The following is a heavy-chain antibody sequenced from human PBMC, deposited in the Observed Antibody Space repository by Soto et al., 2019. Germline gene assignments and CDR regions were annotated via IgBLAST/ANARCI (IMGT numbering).Heavy chain of an antibody. V-gene: IGHV4-34*01. CDR3: ARAGRRRGGMDV. CDR1: GGSFSGYY. Sequence: QVQLQQWGAGLLKPSETLSLTCDVYGGSFSGYYWNWIRQPPGKGLEWIGEINYSGSTNYNPSLKSRVTISIDTSKSQFSLKLSSVTAADTAVYYCARAGRRRGGMDVWGQGTTVTVSS. J-gene: IGHJ6*02. D-gene: IGHD3-16*01. CDR2: INYSGST.